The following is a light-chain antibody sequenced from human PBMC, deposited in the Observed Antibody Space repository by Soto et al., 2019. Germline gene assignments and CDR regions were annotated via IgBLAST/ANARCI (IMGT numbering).Light chain of an antibody. CDR3: SSYTNSSVRV. J-gene: IGLJ1*01. Sequence: HSVLTQPASLSGSPGQSITISCTGTNSDLGAYYYVSWYQQHPGKAHRLLIYEVFNRPSRVSDRFSGSKPAKTASLTLSGLQAEDEADYHCSSYTNSSVRVFGPGRKVTDL. CDR1: NSDLGAYYY. V-gene: IGLV2-14*01. CDR2: EVF.